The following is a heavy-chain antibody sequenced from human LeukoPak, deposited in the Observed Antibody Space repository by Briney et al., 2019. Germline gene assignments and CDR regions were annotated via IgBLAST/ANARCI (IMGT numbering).Heavy chain of an antibody. V-gene: IGHV1-2*02. CDR2: INGNSGGT. Sequence: ASVKVSCKASGYIFTAYYMHWVRQAPGQGPEWMGWINGNSGGTNYARKFRGRVTMTRDTSITTAYMEVSGLRSDDTAVYYCARFLRTYKDWFDPWGQGTLVTVSS. D-gene: IGHD1-14*01. CDR3: ARFLRTYKDWFDP. CDR1: GYIFTAYY. J-gene: IGHJ5*02.